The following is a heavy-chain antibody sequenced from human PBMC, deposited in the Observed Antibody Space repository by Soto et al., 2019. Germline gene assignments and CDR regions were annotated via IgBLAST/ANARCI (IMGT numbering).Heavy chain of an antibody. J-gene: IGHJ4*02. V-gene: IGHV4-30-4*01. D-gene: IGHD3-10*01. CDR3: ARVGLDGSGSYYFDY. CDR1: GGSISSGDYY. Sequence: QVQLQESGPGLVKPSQTLSLTCTVSGGSISSGDYYWSWIRQPPGKGLEWIGYIYYSGSTYYNPSLTSRVTIAVDPSQTQFSRKLSSVTAADTAVYYCARVGLDGSGSYYFDYWGQGTLVTVSS. CDR2: IYYSGST.